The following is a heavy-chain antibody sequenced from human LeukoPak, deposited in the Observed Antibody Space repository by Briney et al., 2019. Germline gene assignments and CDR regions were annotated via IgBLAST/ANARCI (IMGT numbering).Heavy chain of an antibody. CDR2: INHSGST. CDR3: ARGNSGYDDGHDY. D-gene: IGHD5-12*01. V-gene: IGHV4-34*01. CDR1: GGSFSGYY. Sequence: PSETLSLTCAVYGGSFSGYYWSWIRQPPGKGLEWIGEINHSGSTNYNPSLKSRVTISVDTSKNQFSLKLSSVTAADTAVYYCARGNSGYDDGHDYWGQGTLVTVSS. J-gene: IGHJ4*02.